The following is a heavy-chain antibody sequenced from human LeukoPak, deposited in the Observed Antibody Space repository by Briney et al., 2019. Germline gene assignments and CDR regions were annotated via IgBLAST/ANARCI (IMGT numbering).Heavy chain of an antibody. D-gene: IGHD3-10*01. J-gene: IGHJ4*02. V-gene: IGHV3-53*01. CDR2: IYSGGST. CDR1: GFTFSSYE. Sequence: GGSLRLSCAASGFTFSSYEMSWVRQAPGKGLEWVSVIYSGGSTYYADSVKGRFTISRDNSKNTLYLQMNSLRAEDTAVYYCARIGVSGSGSYKEDYWGQGTLVTVSS. CDR3: ARIGVSGSGSYKEDY.